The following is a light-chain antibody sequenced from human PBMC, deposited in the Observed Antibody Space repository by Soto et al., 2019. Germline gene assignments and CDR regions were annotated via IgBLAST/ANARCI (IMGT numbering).Light chain of an antibody. CDR3: QYYNDYCWT. V-gene: IGKV1-5*03. CDR1: QTISSW. CDR2: ETS. Sequence: DIQLTQSPSTLSASVGDRVTITCRASQTISSWLAWYQQKPGKAPNLLIYETSNLESGVPSRFSGSGSGTEFXXTIXXLQPDDFATYYCQYYNDYCWTFGQGTKVEIK. J-gene: IGKJ1*01.